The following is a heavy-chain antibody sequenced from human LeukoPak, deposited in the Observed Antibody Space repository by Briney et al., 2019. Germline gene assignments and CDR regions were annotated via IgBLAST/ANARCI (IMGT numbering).Heavy chain of an antibody. CDR3: ARDKYGGNSNAFDI. V-gene: IGHV3-74*01. CDR1: GFTFSSYW. J-gene: IGHJ3*02. CDR2: VGTDGSTT. D-gene: IGHD4-23*01. Sequence: GGSLRLSCAASGFTFSSYWMHWVRQVPGKGPVWVSRVGTDGSTTAYAGYVQGRFTISRDNAKNTLYLQMNSLRVEDTAVYYCARDKYGGNSNAFDIWGQGTLVSVSS.